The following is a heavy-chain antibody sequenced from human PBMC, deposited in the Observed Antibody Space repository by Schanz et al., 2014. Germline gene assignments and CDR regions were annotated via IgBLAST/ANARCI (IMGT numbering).Heavy chain of an antibody. CDR1: GYTFTDYY. D-gene: IGHD6-13*01. CDR3: ARVYRWQHILGHFDS. CDR2: INPDSAGT. J-gene: IGHJ4*02. Sequence: QVQLVQSGAEVKKPGASVKVSCKASGYTFTDYYMHWVRQAPGHGLEWMGRINPDSAGTNYAQNFQGRVTMTKDTSINTVYMELSTLTSDDTAVYYCARVYRWQHILGHFDSWGQGSLVTVSS. V-gene: IGHV1-2*06.